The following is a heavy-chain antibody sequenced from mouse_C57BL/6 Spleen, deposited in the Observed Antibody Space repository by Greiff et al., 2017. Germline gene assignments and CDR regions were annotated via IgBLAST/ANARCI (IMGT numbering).Heavy chain of an antibody. Sequence: QVQLQQPGAELVKPGASVTMSCKASGYTFTSYWITWVKQRPGQGLEWIGDSYPGSGSTNYNEKFKSKATLTVDTSSSTAYMQLSSLTSEDSAVYYCARGGYGSSYWFAYWGQGTLVTVSA. J-gene: IGHJ3*01. CDR2: SYPGSGST. CDR1: GYTFTSYW. CDR3: ARGGYGSSYWFAY. D-gene: IGHD1-1*01. V-gene: IGHV1-55*01.